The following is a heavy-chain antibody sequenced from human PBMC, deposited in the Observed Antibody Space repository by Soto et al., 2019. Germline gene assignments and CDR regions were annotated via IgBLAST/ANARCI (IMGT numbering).Heavy chain of an antibody. CDR3: ARMSSSVSPGC. CDR1: GFTLSGYA. V-gene: IGHV3-48*03. D-gene: IGHD2-2*01. J-gene: IGHJ4*02. CDR2: VNSGGIAK. Sequence: PGGSLRLSCAASGFTLSGYAMDWVRQAPGKGLEWVSDVNSGGIAKYYANSVQGRFTISRDNAQNSLYLQMNSLRAEDTAIYYCARMSSSVSPGCWGQGTLVTVSS.